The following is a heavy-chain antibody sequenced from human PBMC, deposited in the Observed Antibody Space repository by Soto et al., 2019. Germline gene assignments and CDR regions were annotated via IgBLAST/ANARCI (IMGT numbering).Heavy chain of an antibody. V-gene: IGHV3-33*01. CDR2: IWSDGSNK. CDR3: AREDSYDSRGYPLDY. Sequence: PGGSLRLSCAASGFTFSSYVMHWVRQAPGKGLEGVAVIWSDGSNKYYADSVKGRFTISRDNSKHRLYLQMNSLRAEDTAVYFCAREDSYDSRGYPLDYWGQGTLVTVSS. J-gene: IGHJ4*02. D-gene: IGHD3-22*01. CDR1: GFTFSSYV.